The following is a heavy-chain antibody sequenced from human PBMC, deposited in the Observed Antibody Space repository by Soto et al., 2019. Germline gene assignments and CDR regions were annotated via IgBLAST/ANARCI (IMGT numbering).Heavy chain of an antibody. Sequence: PGESLKISCKGSGYSFTSYWIGWVRQMPGKGLEWMGIIYPGDSDTRYSPSSQGQVTISADKSISTAYLQWSSLKASDTAMYYCARPGHIVVVTNDAFDIWGQGTMVTVSS. CDR2: IYPGDSDT. V-gene: IGHV5-51*01. J-gene: IGHJ3*02. D-gene: IGHD2-21*02. CDR3: ARPGHIVVVTNDAFDI. CDR1: GYSFTSYW.